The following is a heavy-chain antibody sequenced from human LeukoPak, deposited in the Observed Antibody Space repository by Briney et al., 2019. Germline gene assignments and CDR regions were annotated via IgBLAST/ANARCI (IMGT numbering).Heavy chain of an antibody. CDR1: GGSISSSSYY. CDR3: ARDSYYYDSSGYFDAFDI. D-gene: IGHD3-22*01. J-gene: IGHJ3*02. V-gene: IGHV4-39*07. CDR2: IYYSGST. Sequence: PSETLSLTCTVSGGSISSSSYYWGWIRQPPGKGLEWIGSIYYSGSTYYDPSLKSRVTISVDTSKNQFSLKLSSVTAADTAVYYCARDSYYYDSSGYFDAFDIWGQGTKVTVSS.